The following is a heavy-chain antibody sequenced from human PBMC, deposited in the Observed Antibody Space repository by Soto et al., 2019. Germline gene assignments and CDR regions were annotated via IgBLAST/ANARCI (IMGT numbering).Heavy chain of an antibody. CDR3: ARPLWRNDYAWGYFDL. V-gene: IGHV3-30-3*01. CDR1: GFTFSSYA. J-gene: IGHJ2*01. CDR2: ISYDGSNK. D-gene: IGHD3-16*01. Sequence: QVQLVESGGGVVQPGRSLRLSCAASGFTFSSYAMHWVRQAPGKGLEWVAVISYDGSNKYYADSVKGRFTISRDNSKNTLNLQMNSLRAEDTAVYYCARPLWRNDYAWGYFDLWGRGTLVTVSS.